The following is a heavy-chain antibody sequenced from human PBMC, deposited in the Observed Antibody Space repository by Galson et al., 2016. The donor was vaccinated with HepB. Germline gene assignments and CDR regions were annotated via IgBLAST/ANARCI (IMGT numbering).Heavy chain of an antibody. V-gene: IGHV1-46*01. CDR1: GYTFTEYY. D-gene: IGHD3-10*02. J-gene: IGHJ4*02. CDR3: ARAGAEVTMFSDY. CDR2: INPNIGST. Sequence: SVKVSCKASGYTFTEYYIHWVRQAPGQGLEWMGIINPNIGSTTYAQNFQGRVTMTRDTSTGTVYMELSSLRSEDTAVYFCARAGAEVTMFSDYWGQGTRVIVSS.